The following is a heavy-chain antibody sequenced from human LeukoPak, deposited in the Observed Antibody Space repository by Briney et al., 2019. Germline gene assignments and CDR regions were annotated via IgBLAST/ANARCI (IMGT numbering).Heavy chain of an antibody. Sequence: ASVKVSCKASGYTFTSYDINWVRQASGQGLEWMGWMNPNSGNTGYAQKFQGRVTITRNTSISTAYMELSSLRSEDTAVYYCARGEGYCSGGSCYSNYYYYYMDVWGKGTTVTVSS. J-gene: IGHJ6*03. CDR3: ARGEGYCSGGSCYSNYYYYYMDV. V-gene: IGHV1-8*03. CDR1: GYTFTSYD. CDR2: MNPNSGNT. D-gene: IGHD2-15*01.